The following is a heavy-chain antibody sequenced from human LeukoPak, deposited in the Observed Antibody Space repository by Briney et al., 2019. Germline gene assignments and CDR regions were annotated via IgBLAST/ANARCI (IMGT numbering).Heavy chain of an antibody. CDR1: GYTFTGYQ. CDR2: INPNSGAT. J-gene: IGHJ1*01. Sequence: ASVKVSCKASGYTFTGYQMHWVRQAPGQGLEWMGRINPNSGATNYAQKFQGRVTMTRDTSISTAYMELSRLGSDDTAVYYCASPRISGDSSGYYDTLQYWGQGTLVTVSS. D-gene: IGHD3-22*01. V-gene: IGHV1-2*06. CDR3: ASPRISGDSSGYYDTLQY.